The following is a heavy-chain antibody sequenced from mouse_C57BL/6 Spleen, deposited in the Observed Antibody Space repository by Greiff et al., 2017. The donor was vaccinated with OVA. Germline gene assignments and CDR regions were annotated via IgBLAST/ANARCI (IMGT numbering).Heavy chain of an antibody. J-gene: IGHJ4*01. CDR2: FYPGSGSI. CDR3: ARHEGYYYGSSPDYYAMDY. D-gene: IGHD1-1*01. CDR1: GYTFTEYT. V-gene: IGHV1-62-2*01. Sequence: VKVVESGAELVKPGASVKLSCKASGYTFTEYTIHWVKQRSGQGLEWIGWFYPGSGSIKYNEKFKDKATLTADKSSSTVYMELSRLTSEDSAVYFCARHEGYYYGSSPDYYAMDYWGQGTSVTVSS.